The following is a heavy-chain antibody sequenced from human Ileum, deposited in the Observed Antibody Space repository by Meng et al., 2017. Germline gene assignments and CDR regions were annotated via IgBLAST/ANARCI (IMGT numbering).Heavy chain of an antibody. Sequence: QAQLQESGPGLVKVSQTLSLTCTVSGGSIGSAAYYWTWIRQHPAKGLEWIGYIHYTGSTSYNPSLESRTSTSIDTSNNQFSLEVTSVTAADTAVYYCARVRCASVSCYGDSYFDYWGQGILVTVSS. V-gene: IGHV4-31*03. CDR3: ARVRCASVSCYGDSYFDY. J-gene: IGHJ4*02. D-gene: IGHD2-15*01. CDR1: GGSIGSAAYY. CDR2: IHYTGST.